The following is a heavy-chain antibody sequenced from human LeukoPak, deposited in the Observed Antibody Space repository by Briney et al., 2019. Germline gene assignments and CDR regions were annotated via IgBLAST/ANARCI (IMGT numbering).Heavy chain of an antibody. V-gene: IGHV3-30*02. CDR1: GFTFSRSG. Sequence: PGGSLRLSCAASGFTFSRSGMHWVRQAPGKGLEWVTFIRYDGTIKYYADSVKGRFTISRDNSKNTLYLQMDSLRTEDTAIYYCAKDEYGGLCSSWGQGTLVTVSS. CDR2: IRYDGTIK. CDR3: AKDEYGGLCSS. D-gene: IGHD4-23*01. J-gene: IGHJ5*02.